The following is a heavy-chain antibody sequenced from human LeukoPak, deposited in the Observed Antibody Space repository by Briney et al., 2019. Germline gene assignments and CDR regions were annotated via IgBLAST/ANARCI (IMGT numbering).Heavy chain of an antibody. D-gene: IGHD1-26*01. CDR1: GYTFTSYY. CDR3: ASGIVGAIDY. V-gene: IGHV1-69*13. CDR2: IIPIFGTA. Sequence: ASVTVSFKASGYTFTSYYMHWVRQAPGQGLEWMGGIIPIFGTANYAQKFQGRVTITADESTSTAYMELSSLRSEDTAVYYCASGIVGAIDYWGQGTLVTVSS. J-gene: IGHJ4*02.